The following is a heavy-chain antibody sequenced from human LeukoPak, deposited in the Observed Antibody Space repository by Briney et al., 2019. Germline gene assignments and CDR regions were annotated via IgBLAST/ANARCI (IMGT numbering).Heavy chain of an antibody. V-gene: IGHV3-11*04. CDR3: TRVGYIDEGIDY. Sequence: GGSLRLSCAASGFTFSDYYMSWIRQAPGKGLERVSYISSSGSAIYYADSVKGRFTISRDNAKNSLYLQMNSLRAEDTAIYYCTRVGYIDEGIDYWGQGTLVTVSS. CDR1: GFTFSDYY. CDR2: ISSSGSAI. J-gene: IGHJ4*02. D-gene: IGHD5-24*01.